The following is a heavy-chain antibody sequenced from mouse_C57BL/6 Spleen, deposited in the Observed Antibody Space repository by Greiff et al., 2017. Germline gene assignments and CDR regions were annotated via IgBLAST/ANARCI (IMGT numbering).Heavy chain of an antibody. CDR3: AREEVYGSRWFAY. V-gene: IGHV1-26*01. Sequence: VQLQQSGPELVKPGASVKISCKASGYTFTDYYMNWVKQSHGKSLEWIGDINPNNGGTSYNQKFKGKATLTVDKSSSTAYMELRSLTSEDSAVYYCAREEVYGSRWFAYWGQGTMVTVSA. J-gene: IGHJ3*01. CDR2: INPNNGGT. CDR1: GYTFTDYY. D-gene: IGHD1-1*01.